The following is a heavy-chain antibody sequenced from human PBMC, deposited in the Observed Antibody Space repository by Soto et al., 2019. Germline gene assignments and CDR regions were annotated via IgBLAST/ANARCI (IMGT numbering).Heavy chain of an antibody. Sequence: QVQLVQSGAEVKKPGASVKVSCKASGYTFSGYGINWVRQAPGQGLEWMGWISAYNGNTKYAQKFQGRVTLTTDTSQSTAHMELRSLRSADTAVYFCARSSSDYGDDGLSLGYWGQGTLVTVSS. CDR1: GYTFSGYG. V-gene: IGHV1-18*01. D-gene: IGHD4-17*01. CDR3: ARSSSDYGDDGLSLGY. CDR2: ISAYNGNT. J-gene: IGHJ4*02.